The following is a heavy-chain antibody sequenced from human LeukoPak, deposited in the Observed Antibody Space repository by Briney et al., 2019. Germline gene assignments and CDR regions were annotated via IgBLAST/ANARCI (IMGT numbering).Heavy chain of an antibody. V-gene: IGHV1-2*02. CDR1: GFTFTVYY. D-gene: IGHD4-23*01. CDR3: ARDSYGGNWSLGY. CDR2: VNPNSGGT. Sequence: VASVTVSCMASGFTFTVYYIHWVRQAPGQGVEGMGWVNPNSGGTNYAQMFQGRVTMTRDTSINTAYMELSGLRSDNTAVYYCARDSYGGNWSLGYWGQGTLVTVSS. J-gene: IGHJ4*02.